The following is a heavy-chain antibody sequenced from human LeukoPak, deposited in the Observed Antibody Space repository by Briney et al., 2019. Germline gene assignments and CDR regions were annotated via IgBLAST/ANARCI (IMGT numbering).Heavy chain of an antibody. J-gene: IGHJ6*02. V-gene: IGHV1-8*02. CDR2: MNPNSGNT. D-gene: IGHD3-10*01. Sequence: GASVKVSCKASGYTFTSYGISWVRQATGQGLEWMGWMNPNSGNTGYAQKFQGRVTMTRNTSISTAYMELSSLRSEDTAVYYCARGPRGHYYYYYGMDVWGQGTTVIVSS. CDR3: ARGPRGHYYYYYGMDV. CDR1: GYTFTSYG.